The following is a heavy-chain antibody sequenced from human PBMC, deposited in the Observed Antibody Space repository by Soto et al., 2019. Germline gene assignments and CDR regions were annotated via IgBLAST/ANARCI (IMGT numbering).Heavy chain of an antibody. Sequence: SETLSLTCTVSGGSISSSSYYWGWIRQPPGKGLEWIGSIYYSGNTYYNPSLKSRVTISVDTAKNQFSLKLSSVTAADTAVYYCARVDDSSGYPRGDNWFDPWGQGTLVTVSS. J-gene: IGHJ5*02. CDR2: IYYSGNT. D-gene: IGHD3-22*01. CDR1: GGSISSSSYY. CDR3: ARVDDSSGYPRGDNWFDP. V-gene: IGHV4-39*01.